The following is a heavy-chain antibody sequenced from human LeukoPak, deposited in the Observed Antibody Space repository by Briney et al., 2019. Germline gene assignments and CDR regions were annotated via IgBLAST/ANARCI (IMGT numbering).Heavy chain of an antibody. J-gene: IGHJ6*02. CDR2: INHSGST. CDR1: GGSFSGYY. D-gene: IGHD3-9*01. V-gene: IGHV4-34*01. Sequence: PSETLSLTCAVYGGSFSGYYWSWIRQPPGKGLEGIGEINHSGSTNYNPSLKSRGTISVETCKNQFSLKLSSVTAADTAVYYCARSGTYYDILTGYYNVIYYGMDVWGQGTTVTVSS. CDR3: ARSGTYYDILTGYYNVIYYGMDV.